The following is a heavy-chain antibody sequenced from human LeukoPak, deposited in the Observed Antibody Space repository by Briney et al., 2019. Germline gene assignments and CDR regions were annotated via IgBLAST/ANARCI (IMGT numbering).Heavy chain of an antibody. J-gene: IGHJ4*02. CDR3: ARDPQLVSRTRLDY. V-gene: IGHV4-34*01. D-gene: IGHD6-6*01. CDR1: GGSFSGYY. CDR2: INHSGST. Sequence: PSETLSLTCAVYGGSFSGYYWSWIRQPPGKGLEWIGEINHSGSTNYNPSLKSRVTISVDTSKNQFSLKLSSVTAADTAVYYCARDPQLVSRTRLDYWGQGTLVTVSS.